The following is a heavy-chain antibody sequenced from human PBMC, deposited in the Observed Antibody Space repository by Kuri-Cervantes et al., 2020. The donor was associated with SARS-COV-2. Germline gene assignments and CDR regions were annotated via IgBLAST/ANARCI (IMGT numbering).Heavy chain of an antibody. J-gene: IGHJ4*02. Sequence: GESLKISCAASGFTFSLYWMHWVRQAPGKGLMWLSHIDFDGHNTTYADSVKGRFTISRDNAKNTLYLQMNSLRAEDTAVYYCARHTQGDNWGQGTLVTVSS. CDR2: IDFDGHNT. CDR3: ARHTQGDN. CDR1: GFTFSLYW. V-gene: IGHV3-74*01.